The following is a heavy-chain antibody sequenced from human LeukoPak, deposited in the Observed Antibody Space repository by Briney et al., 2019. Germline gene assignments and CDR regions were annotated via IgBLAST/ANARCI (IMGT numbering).Heavy chain of an antibody. Sequence: PSETLSLTCTVSGGSITPYYWSWIRQPPGKGLEWIGYIYYSGSTTCHPSFKSRLTISVDTSRNQFSLKLSSVTAADTAVYYCARDYGGKFDYWGQGTLVTVSS. CDR2: IYYSGST. CDR1: GGSITPYY. CDR3: ARDYGGKFDY. D-gene: IGHD4-23*01. J-gene: IGHJ4*02. V-gene: IGHV4-59*01.